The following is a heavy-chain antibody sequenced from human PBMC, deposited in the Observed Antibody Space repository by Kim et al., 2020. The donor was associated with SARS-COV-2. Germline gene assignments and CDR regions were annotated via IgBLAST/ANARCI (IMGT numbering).Heavy chain of an antibody. CDR2: IKSKTDGGTT. J-gene: IGHJ6*02. Sequence: GGSLRLSCAASGFTFSNAWMSWVRQAPGKGLEWVGRIKSKTDGGTTDYAAPVKGRFTISRDDSKNTLYLQMNSLKTEDTAVYYCTTGTVDIYRHGMDVWGQGTTVTVSS. CDR3: TTGTVDIYRHGMDV. V-gene: IGHV3-15*01. D-gene: IGHD2-2*03. CDR1: GFTFSNAW.